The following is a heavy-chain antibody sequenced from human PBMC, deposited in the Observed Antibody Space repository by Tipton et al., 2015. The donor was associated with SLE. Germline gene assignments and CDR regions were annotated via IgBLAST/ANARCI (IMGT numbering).Heavy chain of an antibody. D-gene: IGHD6-13*01. V-gene: IGHV4-59*01. CDR3: ARDQGIAGAFDI. Sequence: TLSLTCTVSGGSISSYYWSWIRQPPGKGLEWIGYIYYSGSTNYNPSLKSRVTISVDTSKNQFSLKLSSVTAADTAVYYCARDQGIAGAFDIWGQGTMVTVSS. CDR2: IYYSGST. CDR1: GGSISSYY. J-gene: IGHJ3*02.